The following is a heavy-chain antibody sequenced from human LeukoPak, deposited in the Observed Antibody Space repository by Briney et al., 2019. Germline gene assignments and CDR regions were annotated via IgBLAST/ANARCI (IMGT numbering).Heavy chain of an antibody. CDR2: ISYDGSNE. J-gene: IGHJ4*02. Sequence: GGSLRLSCAASGFTFSRYAMHWVRQAPGKGLEWVVVISYDGSNEYYADSVKGRFTISRDSSENTLYLQMNSLRVEDTAVYYCARVGYYSSGPFSYFDYWGQGTLVTASS. CDR1: GFTFSRYA. D-gene: IGHD3-10*01. CDR3: ARVGYYSSGPFSYFDY. V-gene: IGHV3-30-3*01.